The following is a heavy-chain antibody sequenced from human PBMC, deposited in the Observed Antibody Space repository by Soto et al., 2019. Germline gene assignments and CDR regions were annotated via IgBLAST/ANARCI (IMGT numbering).Heavy chain of an antibody. CDR3: AKDWWRHEWEPNTPNFDY. D-gene: IGHD1-26*01. CDR1: GFTFSNYA. Sequence: EVQLLESGGGLVQPGGSLRLSCAASGFTFSNYAMSWVRQAPGKGLEWVSAISGSGGSTYYADSVKGRFTISRDNSKNTLYLQMNSLRAEDTAVYYCAKDWWRHEWEPNTPNFDYWGQGTLVTVSS. V-gene: IGHV3-23*01. CDR2: ISGSGGST. J-gene: IGHJ4*02.